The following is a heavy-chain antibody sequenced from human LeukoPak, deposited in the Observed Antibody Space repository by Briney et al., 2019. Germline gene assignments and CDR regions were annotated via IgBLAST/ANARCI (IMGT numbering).Heavy chain of an antibody. Sequence: SETLSLTCTVSGGSINNYYWSWIRQPAGKGLEWIGRIYTRGSTNYNPSLKSRVTMSVDTSKNQFSLKLSSVTAADTAVYYCARGYCSGGSCFYYFDYWGQGTLVTVSS. D-gene: IGHD2-15*01. CDR1: GGSINNYY. CDR2: IYTRGST. CDR3: ARGYCSGGSCFYYFDY. V-gene: IGHV4-4*07. J-gene: IGHJ4*02.